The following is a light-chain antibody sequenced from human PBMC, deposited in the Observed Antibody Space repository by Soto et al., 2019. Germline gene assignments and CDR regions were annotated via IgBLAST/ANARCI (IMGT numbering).Light chain of an antibody. CDR3: QSYDSSLGGYV. CDR1: SSNFGSVYA. V-gene: IGLV1-40*01. Sequence: QSVLTQPPSVSGAPGQRVTISCTGDSSNFGSVYAVHWYQQLPGAAPKLLIYANTNRPSGVPDRFSGSKSGTSASLAISGLQAEDEADYYCQSYDSSLGGYVFGTGTKVTVL. CDR2: ANT. J-gene: IGLJ1*01.